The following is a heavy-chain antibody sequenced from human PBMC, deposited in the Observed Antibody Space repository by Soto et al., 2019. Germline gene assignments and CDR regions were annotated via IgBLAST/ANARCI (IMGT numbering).Heavy chain of an antibody. CDR2: ISAYNGNT. CDR3: ARERVVTVPLDY. D-gene: IGHD3-3*01. Sequence: ASVKVSCKASGYTFTSYGISWVRQAPGQGLEWMGWISAYNGNTNYAQKLQGRVTMTTDTSTSTAYMELRSLRSVDTAVYYCARERVVTVPLDYWGQGTLVTVSS. J-gene: IGHJ4*02. V-gene: IGHV1-18*04. CDR1: GYTFTSYG.